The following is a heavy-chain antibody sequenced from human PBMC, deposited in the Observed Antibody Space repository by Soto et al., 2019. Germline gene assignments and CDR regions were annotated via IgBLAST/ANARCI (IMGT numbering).Heavy chain of an antibody. V-gene: IGHV4-59*01. Sequence: SETLSLTCSVSTGSMRTYYWTWIRQSPGKGLEWIGQISHTGRTKYNPSLESRVTISVDTSRKQFSLKLTSVTAADTALYYCARDNTTGLFDFWGQGTLVTVSS. CDR1: TGSMRTYY. D-gene: IGHD4-17*01. CDR2: ISHTGRT. CDR3: ARDNTTGLFDF. J-gene: IGHJ4*02.